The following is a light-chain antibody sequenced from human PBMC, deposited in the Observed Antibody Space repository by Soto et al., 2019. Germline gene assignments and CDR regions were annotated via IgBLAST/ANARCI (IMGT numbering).Light chain of an antibody. CDR1: QGISSY. CDR2: AAS. V-gene: IGKV1-9*01. CDR3: QQLNSYPLT. Sequence: DIQLTQSPSFLSESVGDRVKITCRASQGISSYLAWYQQQPGKAPKLLIYAASTLQSGVPSRFSGSGSGTEFTLTISSLQPEDFATYYCQQLNSYPLTFGQGTKVEI. J-gene: IGKJ1*01.